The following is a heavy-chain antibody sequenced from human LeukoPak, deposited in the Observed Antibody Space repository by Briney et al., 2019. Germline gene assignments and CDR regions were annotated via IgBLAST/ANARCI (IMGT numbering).Heavy chain of an antibody. J-gene: IGHJ6*02. V-gene: IGHV5-51*01. CDR1: GYSFTSYW. D-gene: IGHD4-17*01. CDR2: IYPGDSDT. CDR3: ARHLPDGDPYYYYYGMDV. Sequence: GESLKISCKGSGYSFTSYWIGWVRQMPGKGLEWMGIIYPGDSDTRYSPSFQGQVTISADKSISTAYLQWSSLKASDTAMYYCARHLPDGDPYYYYYGMDVWGQGTTVTVSS.